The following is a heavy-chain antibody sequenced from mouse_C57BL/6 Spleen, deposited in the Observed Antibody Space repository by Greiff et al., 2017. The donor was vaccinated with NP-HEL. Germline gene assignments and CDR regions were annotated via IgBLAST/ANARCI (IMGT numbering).Heavy chain of an antibody. J-gene: IGHJ2*01. V-gene: IGHV1-80*01. CDR2: IYPGDGDT. D-gene: IGHD2-5*01. CDR3: ARGDYYSNYVGY. Sequence: QVQLQQSGAELVKPGASVKISCKASGYAFSSYWMNWVKQRPGKGLEWIGQIYPGDGDTNYNGKFKGKATLTADKSSSTAYMQLSSLTSEDSAVYFCARGDYYSNYVGYWGQGTTLTVSS. CDR1: GYAFSSYW.